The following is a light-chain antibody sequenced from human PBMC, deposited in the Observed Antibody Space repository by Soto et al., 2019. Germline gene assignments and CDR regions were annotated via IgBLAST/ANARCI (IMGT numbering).Light chain of an antibody. CDR2: DVS. Sequence: QSVLTQPSSVSWSPGQSITISCTGNSSDGFGYNYVSWYQQHPGKAPKFMIYDVSNRPSGVSNRFSGSKSGNTASLTISGLQAEDEADYYCSSYTTSNTRQIVFGTGTKVTVL. CDR3: SSYTTSNTRQIV. J-gene: IGLJ1*01. V-gene: IGLV2-14*01. CDR1: SSDGFGYNY.